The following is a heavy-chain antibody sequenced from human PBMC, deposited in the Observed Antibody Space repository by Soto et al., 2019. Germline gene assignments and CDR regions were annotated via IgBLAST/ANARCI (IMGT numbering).Heavy chain of an antibody. V-gene: IGHV3-30-3*01. D-gene: IGHD3-22*01. J-gene: IGHJ4*02. Sequence: GGSVRLSCAASGFTFSSYAMHWVRQAPGKGLEWVAVISYDGSNKYYADSVKGRFTISRDNSKNTLYLQMNSLRAEDTAVYYCASDISMLDGTGPLDFWGQGTLVTV. CDR2: ISYDGSNK. CDR3: ASDISMLDGTGPLDF. CDR1: GFTFSSYA.